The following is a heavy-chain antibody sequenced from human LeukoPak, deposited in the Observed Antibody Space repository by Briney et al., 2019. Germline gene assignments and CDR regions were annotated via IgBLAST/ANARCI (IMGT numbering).Heavy chain of an antibody. Sequence: PGGSLRLSCAASGFTSSSYSMNWVRQAPGKGLEWVSSISSSSSYIYYADSVKGRFTISRDNAKNSLYLQMNSLRAEDTAVYYCARVSDYGSGSYSADYWGQGTLVTVSS. V-gene: IGHV3-21*01. J-gene: IGHJ4*02. CDR2: ISSSSSYI. D-gene: IGHD3-10*01. CDR3: ARVSDYGSGSYSADY. CDR1: GFTSSSYS.